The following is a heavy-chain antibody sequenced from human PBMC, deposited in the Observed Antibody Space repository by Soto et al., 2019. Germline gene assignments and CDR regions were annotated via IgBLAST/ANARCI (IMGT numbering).Heavy chain of an antibody. CDR3: APSIAVAGYYYPIRDV. D-gene: IGHD6-19*01. J-gene: IGHJ6*01. Sequence: SGPELGNQAQSLALDCTFWGFSLSTKRVGVGWIRQPPGKALEWLALIYWDDDKRYSPSLKSRLTITKDTSKNQVVLTMTNMDPVDTATYYLAPSIAVAGYYYPIRDVWGQRTTVTVSS. V-gene: IGHV2-5*02. CDR1: GFSLSTKRVG. CDR2: IYWDDDK.